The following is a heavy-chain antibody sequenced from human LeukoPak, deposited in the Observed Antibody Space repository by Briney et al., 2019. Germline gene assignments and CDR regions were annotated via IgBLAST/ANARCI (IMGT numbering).Heavy chain of an antibody. V-gene: IGHV3-66*02. CDR1: GFTVSSNY. D-gene: IGHD4-17*01. J-gene: IGHJ3*02. Sequence: GGSLRLSCAASGFTVSSNYMSWVRQAPGKGLEWVSIIYNASSTYYADSVKGRFTISRDNSKNTLYLQMNSLRAEDTAVYYCARVYGSYYAFDIWGQGTLVTVSS. CDR2: IYNASST. CDR3: ARVYGSYYAFDI.